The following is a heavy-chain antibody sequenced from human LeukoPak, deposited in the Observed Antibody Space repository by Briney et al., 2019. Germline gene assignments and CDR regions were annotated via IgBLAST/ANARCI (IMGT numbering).Heavy chain of an antibody. CDR2: IRGSGGYT. CDR1: GFTFSSYE. V-gene: IGHV3-23*01. CDR3: AKDVEDGYNYCFHY. J-gene: IGHJ4*02. Sequence: GGSLRLSCAASGFTFSSYEMNWVRQAPGKGLEWVSAIRGSGGYTYYADSVKGRFTISRDNSKNTLYLQMDSLRVEDTAVYYCAKDVEDGYNYCFHYWGQGTLVTVSS. D-gene: IGHD5-24*01.